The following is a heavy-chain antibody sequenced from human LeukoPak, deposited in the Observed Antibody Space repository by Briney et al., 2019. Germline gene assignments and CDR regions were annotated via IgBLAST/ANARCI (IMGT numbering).Heavy chain of an antibody. CDR1: GGSISSGGYS. Sequence: SETLSLTCAVSGGSISSGGYSWSWIRQPPGTGLEWIGYIDYSGSTYYNPSLKSRVTISVDTSKNQFSLRLSSVTAADTAVYYCATSFGVDYFDYWGQGTLVTVSS. D-gene: IGHD3-3*01. CDR2: IDYSGST. CDR3: ATSFGVDYFDY. J-gene: IGHJ4*02. V-gene: IGHV4-30-4*07.